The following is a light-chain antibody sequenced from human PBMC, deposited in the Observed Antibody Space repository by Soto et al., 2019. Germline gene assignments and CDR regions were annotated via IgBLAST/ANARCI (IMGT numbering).Light chain of an antibody. J-gene: IGLJ3*02. V-gene: IGLV3-1*01. CDR3: QAWDSSLRV. Sequence: YELTQPPSVSVSPGQTASITCSGDKLGDKFACWYQQKPGQSPMLVIYEDDKRPSGIPERFSGSNSGNTATLTISGTQAMDEADYYCQAWDSSLRVFGGGTKVTVL. CDR2: EDD. CDR1: KLGDKF.